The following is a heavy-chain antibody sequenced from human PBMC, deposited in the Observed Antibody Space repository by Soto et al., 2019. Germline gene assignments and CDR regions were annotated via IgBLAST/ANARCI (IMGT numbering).Heavy chain of an antibody. D-gene: IGHD2-2*01. CDR1: GFTFSSYE. CDR3: ARGGKAAAGGLDV. Sequence: LRLSCAASGFTFSSYEMNWVRQAPGKGLEWLSYISSSDGTRYYADSVEGRFTISRDNAKNSLYLRMNSLRAEGTAVYHCARGGKAAAGGLDVWGQGTTVTVSS. CDR2: ISSSDGTR. V-gene: IGHV3-48*03. J-gene: IGHJ6*02.